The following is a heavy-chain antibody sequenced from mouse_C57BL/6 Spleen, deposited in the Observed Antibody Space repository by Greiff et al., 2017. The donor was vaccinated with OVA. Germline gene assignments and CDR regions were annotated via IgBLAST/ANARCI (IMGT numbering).Heavy chain of an antibody. CDR3: TRLRAMDY. J-gene: IGHJ4*01. CDR2: IDPETGGT. CDR1: GYTFTDYE. Sequence: VHLVESGAELVRPGASVTLSCKASGYTFTDYEMHWVKQTPVHGLEWIGAIDPETGGTAYNQKFKGKAILTADKSSSTAYMELRSLTSEDSAVYYCTRLRAMDYWGQGTSVTVSS. V-gene: IGHV1-15*01.